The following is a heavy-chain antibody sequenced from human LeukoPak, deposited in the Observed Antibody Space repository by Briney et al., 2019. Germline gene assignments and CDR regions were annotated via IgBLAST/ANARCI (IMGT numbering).Heavy chain of an antibody. J-gene: IGHJ3*02. V-gene: IGHV4-39*01. Sequence: SETLSLTCTVSGGSICSGGYYWSWIRQPPGKGLEWIGTIYYSGSTYYNPSLKSRVTVSVDTSKNQFSLKLSSVTAADTAVYYCARRALTGDMEAFDIWGQGTVVTVSS. CDR1: GGSICSGGYY. D-gene: IGHD7-27*01. CDR2: IYYSGST. CDR3: ARRALTGDMEAFDI.